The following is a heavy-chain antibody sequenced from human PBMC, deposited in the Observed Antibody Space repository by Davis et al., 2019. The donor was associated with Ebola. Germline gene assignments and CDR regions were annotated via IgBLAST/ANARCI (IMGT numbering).Heavy chain of an antibody. V-gene: IGHV3-30-3*01. CDR1: GFSFRNYG. D-gene: IGHD6-19*01. CDR2: ISPDGSNR. J-gene: IGHJ4*02. CDR3: ARDGTGWYPGDY. Sequence: GESLKISCEVSGFSFRNYGMYWVRQAPGKGLQWVALISPDGSNRWYADSVRGRLTTSRDNSKNTLYLQVNSLRPDDTAVYYCARDGTGWYPGDYWGQGTLVTVSS.